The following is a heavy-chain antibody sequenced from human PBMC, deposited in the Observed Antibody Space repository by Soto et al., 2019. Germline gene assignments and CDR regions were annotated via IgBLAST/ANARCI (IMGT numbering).Heavy chain of an antibody. CDR2: IKSKTDGGTT. J-gene: IGHJ4*02. CDR1: GFTFSNAW. CDR3: TTGLRDSVLPSFDY. V-gene: IGHV3-15*01. D-gene: IGHD2-21*01. Sequence: GGSLRLSCAASGFTFSNAWMSWVRQAPGKGLEWVGRIKSKTDGGTTDYAAPVKGRFTISRDDSKNTLYLQMNSLKTEDTAVYYCTTGLRDSVLPSFDYWGQGTLVTVSS.